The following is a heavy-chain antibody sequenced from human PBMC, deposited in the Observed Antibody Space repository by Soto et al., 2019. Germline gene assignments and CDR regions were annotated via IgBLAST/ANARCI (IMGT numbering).Heavy chain of an antibody. J-gene: IGHJ4*02. CDR1: GRSPSGYY. CDR2: VNPGGIT. CDR3: GRVVIKMAIQTIAS. D-gene: IGHD1-1*01. Sequence: LSLTFAVYGRSPSGYYWTWLRQPPGNGLEWIGEVNPGGITNYSPSVKSRLTISLDTSKKQVSLEMTSVTAADPAVYYCGRVVIKMAIQTIASWGPGTLVNV. V-gene: IGHV4-34*01.